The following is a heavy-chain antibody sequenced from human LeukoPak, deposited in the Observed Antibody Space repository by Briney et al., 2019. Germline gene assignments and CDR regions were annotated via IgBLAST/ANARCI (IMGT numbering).Heavy chain of an antibody. Sequence: GGSLRLSCAASGFTFSDFYMSWIRQAPGKGLEWVSYISSSGNTKYYADSVKGRFTMSRDNAKNSLYLQMDSLRVEDTAVYYCAKYVKIMVRGVIINWGQGTLVTVSS. V-gene: IGHV3-11*01. D-gene: IGHD3-10*01. J-gene: IGHJ4*02. CDR2: ISSSGNTK. CDR1: GFTFSDFY. CDR3: AKYVKIMVRGVIIN.